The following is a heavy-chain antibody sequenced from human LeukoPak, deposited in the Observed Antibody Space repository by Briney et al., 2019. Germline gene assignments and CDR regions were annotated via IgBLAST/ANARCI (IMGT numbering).Heavy chain of an antibody. Sequence: GGSLRLSCAASGFTFSSYAMHWVRQAPGKGLEWVAVISYDGSNKYYADSVKGRFTISRDNSKNTLYPQMNSLRAEDTAVYYCARGWLRYYFDYWGQGTLVTVSS. D-gene: IGHD5-12*01. CDR3: ARGWLRYYFDY. CDR1: GFTFSSYA. J-gene: IGHJ4*02. CDR2: ISYDGSNK. V-gene: IGHV3-30*04.